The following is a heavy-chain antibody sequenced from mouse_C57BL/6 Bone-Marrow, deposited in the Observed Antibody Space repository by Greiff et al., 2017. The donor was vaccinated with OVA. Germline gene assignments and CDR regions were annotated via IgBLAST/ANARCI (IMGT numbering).Heavy chain of an antibody. V-gene: IGHV1-72*01. CDR3: ARGDRTATVYAMDY. CDR1: GYTFTSYW. CDR2: IDPNSGGT. J-gene: IGHJ4*01. Sequence: QVQLKQPGAELVKPGASVKLSCKASGYTFTSYWMHWVKQRPGRGLEWIGRIDPNSGGTKYNEKFKSKATLTVDKPSSTAYMQLSSLTSEDSAVYYCARGDRTATVYAMDYWGQGTSVTVSS. D-gene: IGHD1-1*01.